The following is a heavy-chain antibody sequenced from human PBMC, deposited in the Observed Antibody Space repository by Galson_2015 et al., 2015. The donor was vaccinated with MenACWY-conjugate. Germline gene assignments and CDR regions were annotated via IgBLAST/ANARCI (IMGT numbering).Heavy chain of an antibody. J-gene: IGHJ2*01. CDR3: ARLPSTNSWYWYFDL. CDR1: GGSFSGYY. Sequence: TLSLTCAVYGGSFSGYYWSWVRQPPGKGLEWVGEVNHSGSTNYNPSLKSRVTISVDTSKNQFSLKLSSVSAADTAVYYCARLPSTNSWYWYFDLWGRGTLVTVSS. CDR2: VNHSGST. V-gene: IGHV4-34*01. D-gene: IGHD2-2*01.